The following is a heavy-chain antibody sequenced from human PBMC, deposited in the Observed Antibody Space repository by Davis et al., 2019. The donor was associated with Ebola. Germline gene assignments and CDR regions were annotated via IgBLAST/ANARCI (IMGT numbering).Heavy chain of an antibody. CDR2: IYSGGST. J-gene: IGHJ4*02. CDR1: GFTVSSNY. V-gene: IGHV3-53*01. D-gene: IGHD6-19*01. Sequence: GGSLRLSCAASGFTVSSNYMNWVRQAPGKGLEWVSGIYSGGSTYYADSVKGRFTISRDNSKNTLFLQMNTLRAEDAAVYYCAGGTRSGWHLEYWGQGTLVTVSS. CDR3: AGGTRSGWHLEY.